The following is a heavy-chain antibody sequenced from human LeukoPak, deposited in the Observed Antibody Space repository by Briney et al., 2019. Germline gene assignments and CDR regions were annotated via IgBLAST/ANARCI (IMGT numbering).Heavy chain of an antibody. CDR3: AKDTAQGYTYGSIEQDY. Sequence: GGSLRLSCAASGFTVSSNYMSWVRQAPGKGLEWVSVIYSGGSTYYADSVKGRFTISRDNSKNTLSLQMNSLRADDTAVYYCAKDTAQGYTYGSIEQDYWGQGTLVIVSS. CDR1: GFTVSSNY. V-gene: IGHV3-53*01. D-gene: IGHD5-18*01. CDR2: IYSGGST. J-gene: IGHJ4*02.